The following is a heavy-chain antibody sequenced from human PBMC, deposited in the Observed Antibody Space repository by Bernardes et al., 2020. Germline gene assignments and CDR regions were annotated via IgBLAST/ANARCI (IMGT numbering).Heavy chain of an antibody. Sequence: SETLSLTCTVSGGSISSGGYYWSWIRQHPGKGLEWIGYIYYSGSTYYNPSLKSRVTISVDTSKNQFSLKLSSVTAADTAVYYCARVPHYYDSSEAYYFDYWGQGTLVTVSS. D-gene: IGHD3-22*01. CDR2: IYYSGST. V-gene: IGHV4-31*03. CDR1: GGSISSGGYY. CDR3: ARVPHYYDSSEAYYFDY. J-gene: IGHJ4*02.